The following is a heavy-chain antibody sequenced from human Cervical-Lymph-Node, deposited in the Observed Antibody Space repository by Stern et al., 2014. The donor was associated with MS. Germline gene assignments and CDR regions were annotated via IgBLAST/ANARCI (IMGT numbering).Heavy chain of an antibody. Sequence: VQLVDSGGGLVQPRGSLRLSCAASGFSFSTYWMSWVRLAPGKGLEGVANIKQDGSEKDYVDSVKGRFTISRDNAKNSLYLQMNNLRAEDTAVYYCATILTGGRWFDYWGQGTLVTVSS. J-gene: IGHJ4*02. V-gene: IGHV3-7*01. CDR1: GFSFSTYW. D-gene: IGHD4-23*01. CDR3: ATILTGGRWFDY. CDR2: IKQDGSEK.